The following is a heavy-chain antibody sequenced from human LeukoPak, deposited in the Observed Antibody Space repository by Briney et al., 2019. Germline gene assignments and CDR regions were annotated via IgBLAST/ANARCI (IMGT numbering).Heavy chain of an antibody. Sequence: ASVKVSCKASGGTFSSYAISWVRQAPGQGLEWMGWINPNSGGTNYAQKFQGRVTMTRDTSISTAYMELSRLRSDDTAVYYCARDDKEDIVATINFDYWGQGTLVTVSS. CDR3: ARDDKEDIVATINFDY. J-gene: IGHJ4*02. D-gene: IGHD5-12*01. CDR2: INPNSGGT. CDR1: GGTFSSYA. V-gene: IGHV1-2*02.